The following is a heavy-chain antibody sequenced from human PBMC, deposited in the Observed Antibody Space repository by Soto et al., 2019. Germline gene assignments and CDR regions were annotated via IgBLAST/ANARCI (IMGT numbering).Heavy chain of an antibody. CDR1: GFTFRRHW. D-gene: IGHD3-3*01. J-gene: IGHJ6*01. Sequence: LILSCVASGFTFRRHWMKWFRQAPVKGLECVANIKQDGSETFYVNSVKGRFTISRDNAKNSLYLQMNSLRAEDTAVYYCARRYDFWSGYYTSEWSSTDYYYYGMDVWGQGTTVTVSS. CDR3: ARRYDFWSGYYTSEWSSTDYYYYGMDV. CDR2: IKQDGSET. V-gene: IGHV3-7*03.